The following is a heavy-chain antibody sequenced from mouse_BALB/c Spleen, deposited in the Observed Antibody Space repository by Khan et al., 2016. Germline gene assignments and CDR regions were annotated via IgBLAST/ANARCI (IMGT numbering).Heavy chain of an antibody. CDR3: EREGLRRGFAY. V-gene: IGHV5-4*02. CDR1: GFTFSDYY. D-gene: IGHD2-4*01. CDR2: ISDGGSYT. J-gene: IGHJ3*01. Sequence: EVELVESGGGLVKPGGSLKLSCAASGFTFSDYYMYWVRQTPEKRLEWVATISDGGSYTYYPDSVKGRFTISRDNAKNNLYLQMSSLKSEDTAMCYCEREGLRRGFAYWGQGTLVTVSA.